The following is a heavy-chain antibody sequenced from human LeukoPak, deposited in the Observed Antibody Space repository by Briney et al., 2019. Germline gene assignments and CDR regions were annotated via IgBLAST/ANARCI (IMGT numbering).Heavy chain of an antibody. V-gene: IGHV3-21*01. J-gene: IGHJ4*02. CDR1: GLAFSRYI. CDR3: TRLLLESSPPNDF. CDR2: ISPDSNHI. Sequence: GGSLRLSCAASGLAFSRYIMNWVRQAPGKGLEWVSSISPDSNHIYYADSVRGRFTMSRDDSQNSLHLRMNSLRADDTAVYYCTRLLLESSPPNDFWGQGTLVAVSS. D-gene: IGHD3-3*01.